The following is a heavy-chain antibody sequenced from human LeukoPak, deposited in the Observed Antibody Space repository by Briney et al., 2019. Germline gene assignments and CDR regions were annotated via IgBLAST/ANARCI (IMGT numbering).Heavy chain of an antibody. V-gene: IGHV3-21*01. CDR3: AKDEIAAAGTLIIDY. D-gene: IGHD6-13*01. CDR2: ISSSSSYI. CDR1: GFTFSSYS. Sequence: GGSLRLSCAASGFTFSSYSMNWVRQAPGKGLEWVSSISSSSSYIYYADSVKGRFTISRDNAKNSLNLQMNSLRVEDTAVYYCAKDEIAAAGTLIIDYWGQGTLVTVSS. J-gene: IGHJ4*02.